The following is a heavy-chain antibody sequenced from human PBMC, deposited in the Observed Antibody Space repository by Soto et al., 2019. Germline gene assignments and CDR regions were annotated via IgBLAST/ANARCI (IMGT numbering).Heavy chain of an antibody. J-gene: IGHJ4*02. D-gene: IGHD4-17*01. CDR3: VKDALTTVAYYFDY. Sequence: EVQLVESGGGLVQPGRSLRLSCEVSGFRFDDYGMHWVRQAPGKGLEWIAGISGDSRSISYGASMKGRFTISRDNAKNSLYLQLNSLRADDTAFYYCVKDALTTVAYYFDYWGQGALVTVSS. CDR2: ISGDSRSI. V-gene: IGHV3-9*01. CDR1: GFRFDDYG.